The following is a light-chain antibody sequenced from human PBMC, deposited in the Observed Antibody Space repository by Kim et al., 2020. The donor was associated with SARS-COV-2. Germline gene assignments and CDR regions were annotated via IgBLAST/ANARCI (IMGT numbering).Light chain of an antibody. CDR2: SDN. J-gene: IGLJ2*01. CDR3: QVWDRISDHVI. V-gene: IGLV3-21*04. CDR1: NIGAIS. Sequence: APGETATIPCDGNNIGAISVHWYQQKPGQAPVLVISSDNDRPSGIPGRFSGSNSGNTATLTISGVEAGDGADYYCQVWDRISDHVIFGGGTQLTVL.